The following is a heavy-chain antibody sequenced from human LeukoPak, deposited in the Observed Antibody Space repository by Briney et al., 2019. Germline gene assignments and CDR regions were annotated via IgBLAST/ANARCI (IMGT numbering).Heavy chain of an antibody. V-gene: IGHV3-53*05. CDR2: ISGSGGNT. CDR1: GFTVSSNY. Sequence: GGSLRLSCAASGFTVSSNYLSWVRQAPGKGLEWVSTISGSGGNTYYADSVKGRFTISRDNSKNTLYLQMNSLRAEDTAVYYCARAPGGSGWEYYFDYWGQGTLVTVSS. CDR3: ARAPGGSGWEYYFDY. D-gene: IGHD6-19*01. J-gene: IGHJ4*02.